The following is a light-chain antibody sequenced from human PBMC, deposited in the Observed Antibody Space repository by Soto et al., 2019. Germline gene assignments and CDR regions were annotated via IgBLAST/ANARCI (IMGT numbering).Light chain of an antibody. CDR1: QSVSSSY. Sequence: EIVLTQSPGTLSLSPGERATLSCRASQSVSSSYLAWYRQKPGQAPRLLIYGASSRATGIPDRFSGSGSGTDFTLTISRLEPEDFAVYYCQLYGSSPLTFGGGTKVDIK. CDR3: QLYGSSPLT. J-gene: IGKJ4*01. CDR2: GAS. V-gene: IGKV3-20*01.